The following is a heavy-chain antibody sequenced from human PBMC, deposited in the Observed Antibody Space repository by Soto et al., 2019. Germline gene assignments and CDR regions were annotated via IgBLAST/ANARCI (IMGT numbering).Heavy chain of an antibody. V-gene: IGHV1-69*13. CDR3: ARGEWDSSGWTGVEYFQH. CDR1: GGTFSSYA. D-gene: IGHD6-19*01. J-gene: IGHJ1*01. Sequence: ASVKVSCKASGGTFSSYAISWVRQAPGQGLEWMGGIIPIFGTANYAQKFQGRVTITADESTSTAYMELSSLRSEDTAVYYCARGEWDSSGWTGVEYFQHWGQGTLVTVSS. CDR2: IIPIFGTA.